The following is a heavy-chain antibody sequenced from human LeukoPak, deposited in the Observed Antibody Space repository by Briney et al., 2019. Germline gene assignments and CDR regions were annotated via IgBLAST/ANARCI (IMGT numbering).Heavy chain of an antibody. Sequence: SETLSLTCTVSGGSISSSSYYWGWIRQPPGKGLEWIGSIYYSGSTYYNPSLKSRDTISVDTSKNQFSLKLSSVTAADTAVYYCASIKDIVVVPAAAREDYWGQGTLVTVSS. D-gene: IGHD2-2*01. J-gene: IGHJ4*02. CDR1: GGSISSSSYY. CDR2: IYYSGST. CDR3: ASIKDIVVVPAAAREDY. V-gene: IGHV4-39*07.